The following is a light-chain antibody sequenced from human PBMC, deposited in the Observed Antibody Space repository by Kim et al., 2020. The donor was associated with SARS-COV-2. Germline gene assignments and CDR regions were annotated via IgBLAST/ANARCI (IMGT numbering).Light chain of an antibody. CDR2: GKN. CDR3: NSRDSSGNLYV. Sequence: ALGQTVSFTCQGDSLRPDYAGWYQQKPGQAPVLVIYGKNNRPSGIPDRFSGSSSGDTASLTITGAQAEDEADYYCNSRDSSGNLYVFGTGTKVTVL. J-gene: IGLJ1*01. V-gene: IGLV3-19*01. CDR1: SLRPDY.